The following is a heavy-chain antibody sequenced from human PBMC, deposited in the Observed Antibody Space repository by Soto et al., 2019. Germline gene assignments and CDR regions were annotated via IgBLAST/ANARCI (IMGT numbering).Heavy chain of an antibody. CDR1: GGSISSGDYY. Sequence: PSETLSLTCTVSGGSISSGDYYWSWIRQPPGKGLEWIGYIYYSGSTYYNPSLKSRVTISVDTSKNQFSLKPSSVTAADTAVYYCARGNSSGWYVDYWGQGTLVTVSS. D-gene: IGHD6-19*01. J-gene: IGHJ4*02. CDR2: IYYSGST. V-gene: IGHV4-30-4*01. CDR3: ARGNSSGWYVDY.